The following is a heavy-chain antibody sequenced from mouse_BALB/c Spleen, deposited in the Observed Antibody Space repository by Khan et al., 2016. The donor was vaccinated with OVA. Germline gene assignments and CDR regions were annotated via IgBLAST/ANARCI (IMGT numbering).Heavy chain of an antibody. D-gene: IGHD2-14*01. CDR3: ARRTTDYAMDY. J-gene: IGHJ4*01. V-gene: IGHV1-4*01. Sequence: QVQLQQSGAELARPGASVKMSCQASGYTFTSNTMHWVKQRPGQGLEWIGYINPRTSYTNYNQKFKDKATLTADKSSSTAYMQLSSLTSEDSAGYYCARRTTDYAMDYWGQGTSVTVSS. CDR2: INPRTSYT. CDR1: GYTFTSNT.